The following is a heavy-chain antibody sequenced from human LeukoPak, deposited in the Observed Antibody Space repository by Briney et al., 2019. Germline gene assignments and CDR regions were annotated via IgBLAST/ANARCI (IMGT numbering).Heavy chain of an antibody. CDR3: ATKQWLAPPPDS. CDR2: INTDGTIT. V-gene: IGHV3-74*01. Sequence: GGSLRLSCAASGFTFSKYWMLWLRQAPGNGLESVLRINTDGTITTYADSVKRRFTGSRDNADNTMFLQMNSVRNEDTAVYYCATKQWLAPPPDSWGQGTPVTVSS. J-gene: IGHJ4*02. CDR1: GFTFSKYW. D-gene: IGHD6-19*01.